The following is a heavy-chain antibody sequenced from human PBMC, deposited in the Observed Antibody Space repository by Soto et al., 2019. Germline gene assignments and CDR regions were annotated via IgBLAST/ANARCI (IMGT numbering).Heavy chain of an antibody. Sequence: PSETLSLTCTVSGVSINSANWWTWVRQSPGKGLEWIGEIYHSGSTNFNPSLKSRVTISVDNSKNQFYLELTSVTAADTAVYYCARYGCGGSCYLGAFDSCGQGTMVNV. CDR1: GVSINSANW. V-gene: IGHV4-4*02. CDR3: ARYGCGGSCYLGAFDS. J-gene: IGHJ3*02. CDR2: IYHSGST. D-gene: IGHD2-15*01.